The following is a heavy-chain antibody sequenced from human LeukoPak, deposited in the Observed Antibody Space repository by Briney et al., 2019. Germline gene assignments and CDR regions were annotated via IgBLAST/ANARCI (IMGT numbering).Heavy chain of an antibody. CDR3: ARGGIGDSSGYLAY. V-gene: IGHV3-30-3*01. D-gene: IGHD3-22*01. CDR2: ISYDGSNK. Sequence: PGGSLRLSCAASGFTFSSYAMHWVRQAPGKGLEWVAVISYDGSNKHYADSVKGRFTISRDNSKNTLYLQMNSLRAEDTAVYYCARGGIGDSSGYLAYWGQGTLVTVSS. J-gene: IGHJ4*02. CDR1: GFTFSSYA.